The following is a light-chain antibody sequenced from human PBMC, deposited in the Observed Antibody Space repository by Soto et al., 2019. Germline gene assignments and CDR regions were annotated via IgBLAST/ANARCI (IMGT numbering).Light chain of an antibody. CDR1: SSDVGAYHY. J-gene: IGLJ3*02. CDR2: DIS. Sequence: QSVLTQPRSVSGSPGQSVTISCTGTSSDVGAYHYVSWHQQHPGKAPKLLIYDISVRLPGVPDRFSGSKSGNTASLTISGLQVEDEADYYCCLYAGAYTAVFGGGTKLTVL. CDR3: CLYAGAYTAV. V-gene: IGLV2-11*01.